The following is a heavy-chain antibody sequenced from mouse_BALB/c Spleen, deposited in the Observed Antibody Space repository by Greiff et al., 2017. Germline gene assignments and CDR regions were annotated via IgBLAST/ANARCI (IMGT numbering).Heavy chain of an antibody. CDR1: GYTFTDYN. CDR3: ARSPLNYYAMDY. CDR2: INPNNGGT. J-gene: IGHJ4*01. Sequence: VQLQQSGPELVKPGASVKIPCKASGYTFTDYNMDWVKQSHGKSLEWIGDINPNNGGTIYNQKFKGKATLTVDKSSSTAYMELRSLTSEDTAVYYCARSPLNYYAMDYWGQGTSVTVSS. V-gene: IGHV1-18*01.